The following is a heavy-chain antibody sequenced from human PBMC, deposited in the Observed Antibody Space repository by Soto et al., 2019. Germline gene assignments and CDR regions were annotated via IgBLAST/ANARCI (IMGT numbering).Heavy chain of an antibody. V-gene: IGHV4-31*03. Sequence: SETLSLTCTVSGGSISSGGYYWSWIRQHPGKGLEWIGYIYYSGSTYYNPSLKSRVTISVDTSKNQFSLKLSSVTAADTAVYYCARDRGGYCSSTSCGTFDPWGQGTLVTVSS. CDR3: ARDRGGYCSSTSCGTFDP. CDR2: IYYSGST. J-gene: IGHJ5*02. D-gene: IGHD2-2*01. CDR1: GGSISSGGYY.